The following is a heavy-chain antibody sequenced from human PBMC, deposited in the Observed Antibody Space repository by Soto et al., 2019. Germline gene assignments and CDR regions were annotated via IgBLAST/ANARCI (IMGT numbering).Heavy chain of an antibody. Sequence: GASVKVSCKASGGTFSSYAISWVRQAPGQGLEWMGGIIPIFGTANYAQKFQGRVTITADESTSTAYMELSSLRSEDTAVYYCATATIYYYGSGYDYWGQGTLVTVSS. CDR2: IIPIFGTA. D-gene: IGHD3-10*01. CDR1: GGTFSSYA. J-gene: IGHJ4*02. CDR3: ATATIYYYGSGYDY. V-gene: IGHV1-69*13.